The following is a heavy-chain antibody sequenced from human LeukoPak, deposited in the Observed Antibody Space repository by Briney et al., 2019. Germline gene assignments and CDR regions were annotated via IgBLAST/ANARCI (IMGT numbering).Heavy chain of an antibody. CDR1: GFTFSSYA. J-gene: IGHJ4*02. Sequence: PGGSLRLSCAASGFTFSSYAMSWVRQAPGKGLVWVSRIKTDGSSTFYADSVKGRFTISRDNAKNTMYLQMNNLRVEDTAVYYCVSDTALGYWGQGTLVTVSS. CDR2: IKTDGSST. CDR3: VSDTALGY. V-gene: IGHV3-74*01. D-gene: IGHD5-18*01.